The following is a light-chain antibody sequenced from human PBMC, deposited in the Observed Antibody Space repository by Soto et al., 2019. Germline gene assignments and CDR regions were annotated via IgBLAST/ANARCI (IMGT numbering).Light chain of an antibody. CDR3: AAWDDSLNGYV. CDR1: SSNIGTNA. CDR2: NNN. V-gene: IGLV1-44*01. Sequence: QSVVTQPPSASGTPGPRVPYSCSGGSSNIGTNAVNWYQQLPGTAPKLLIYNNNQRPSGVPDRFSGSKSGTSASLAISGLQSEDEADYYCAAWDDSLNGYVFGTGTKVTVL. J-gene: IGLJ1*01.